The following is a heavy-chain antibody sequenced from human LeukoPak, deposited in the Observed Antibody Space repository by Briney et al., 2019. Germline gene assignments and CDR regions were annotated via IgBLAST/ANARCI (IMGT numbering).Heavy chain of an antibody. Sequence: PSETPSLTCTVSGGSISSSSYYWGWIRQPPGKGLEWIGRIFSSGKTNYNPSLQSRVTMSVDTSKNHFSLKLTSVTAADTAVYYCVRGLYGSGDYWGQGTLVTVSS. CDR3: VRGLYGSGDY. CDR1: GGSISSSSYY. D-gene: IGHD3-10*01. V-gene: IGHV4-39*07. J-gene: IGHJ4*02. CDR2: IFSSGKT.